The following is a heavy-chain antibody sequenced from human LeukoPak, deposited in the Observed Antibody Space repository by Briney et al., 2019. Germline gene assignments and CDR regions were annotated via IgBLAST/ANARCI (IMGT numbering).Heavy chain of an antibody. Sequence: ASVKVSCKASGYTFTAYYMHWVRQAPGQGVEWMGWINPNSGDTKIAQKFQGRVTMTRDTSISTAYMELSSLRSDDTAVYYCARGPNYYDSSGFHYRDWGQGTLVTVSS. D-gene: IGHD3-22*01. CDR2: INPNSGDT. CDR3: ARGPNYYDSSGFHYRD. V-gene: IGHV1-2*02. J-gene: IGHJ4*02. CDR1: GYTFTAYY.